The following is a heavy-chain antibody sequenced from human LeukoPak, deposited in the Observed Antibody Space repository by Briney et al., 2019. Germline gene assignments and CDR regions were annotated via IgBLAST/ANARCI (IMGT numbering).Heavy chain of an antibody. Sequence: PGGSLRLSCAASGFTFSSYAMSWVRQAPGKGLEWVSAISGSGGSTYYAGSVKGRFTISRDNSKNTLYLQMNSLRAEDTAVYYCAKEEYQLLYYYYYYYMDVWGKGTTVTVSS. J-gene: IGHJ6*03. V-gene: IGHV3-23*01. CDR3: AKEEYQLLYYYYYYYMDV. CDR2: ISGSGGST. D-gene: IGHD2-2*02. CDR1: GFTFSSYA.